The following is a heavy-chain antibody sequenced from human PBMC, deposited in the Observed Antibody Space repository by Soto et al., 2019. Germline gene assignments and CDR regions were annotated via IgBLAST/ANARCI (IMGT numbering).Heavy chain of an antibody. V-gene: IGHV4-28*01. CDR3: ARREIQGPIDY. CDR1: GYSISSSNW. J-gene: IGHJ4*02. Sequence: QVQLQESGPGLVKPSDTLSLTCAVSGYSISSSNWWGWIRQPPGKGLEWVGYIYYSGTTYYNPSLNSRVTMSVDTSKNQFSLKLTSVTAVDTAVYYCARREIQGPIDYWGQGTLVTVSS. CDR2: IYYSGTT. D-gene: IGHD1-26*01.